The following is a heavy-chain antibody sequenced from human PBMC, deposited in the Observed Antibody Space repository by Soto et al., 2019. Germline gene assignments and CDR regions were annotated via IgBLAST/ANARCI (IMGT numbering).Heavy chain of an antibody. Sequence: GGSLRLSCAASGFTFSSYSMNWVRQAPGKGLEWVSSISSSSSYIYYADSVKGRLTISRDNAKNSLYLQMNSLRAEDTAVYYCARLPTPNPDTYYYYGMDVWGQGTTVTVSS. CDR1: GFTFSSYS. CDR2: ISSSSSYI. V-gene: IGHV3-21*01. CDR3: ARLPTPNPDTYYYYGMDV. J-gene: IGHJ6*02.